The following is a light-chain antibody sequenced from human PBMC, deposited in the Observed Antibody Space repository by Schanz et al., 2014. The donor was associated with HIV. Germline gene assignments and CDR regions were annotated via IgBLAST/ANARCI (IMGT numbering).Light chain of an antibody. J-gene: IGKJ1*01. CDR3: QQRSNWPPWT. CDR2: DAS. CDR1: QSINNY. V-gene: IGKV3-11*01. Sequence: EIVLTQSPGTLSLSPGERATLSCRASQSINNYLAWYQQKPGQAPRLLIYDASNRATGIPARFSGSGSGTDFTLTISSLEPEDFAVYYCQQRSNWPPWTFGQGTKVEIK.